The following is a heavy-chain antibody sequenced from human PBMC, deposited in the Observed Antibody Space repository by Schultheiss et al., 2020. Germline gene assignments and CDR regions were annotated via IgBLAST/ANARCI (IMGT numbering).Heavy chain of an antibody. CDR2: VSYDGSYE. J-gene: IGHJ3*02. D-gene: IGHD1-26*01. Sequence: GGSLRLSCAASGFIFEDYGMHWVRQAPGKGLEWVAVVSYDGSYEYYADSVKGRFTISRDNSKNSLYLQMNSLRAEDTAVYYCAKTHDGTYWAFDIWGQGTMVTGS. V-gene: IGHV3-30*18. CDR1: GFIFEDYG. CDR3: AKTHDGTYWAFDI.